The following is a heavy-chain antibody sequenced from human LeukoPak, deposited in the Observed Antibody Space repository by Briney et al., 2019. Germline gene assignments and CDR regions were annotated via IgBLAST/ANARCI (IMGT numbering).Heavy chain of an antibody. V-gene: IGHV1-2*02. CDR2: INPNSGGT. J-gene: IGHJ4*02. D-gene: IGHD6-19*01. Sequence: ASVKVSCKASGYTFTGYYMHWVRQAPGQGLEWMGWINPNSGGTNYAQKFQGRVTMTRDTYISKAYMELSRLRSDDTAVYYCAREGGSGWAPFDYWGQGTLVTVSS. CDR1: GYTFTGYY. CDR3: AREGGSGWAPFDY.